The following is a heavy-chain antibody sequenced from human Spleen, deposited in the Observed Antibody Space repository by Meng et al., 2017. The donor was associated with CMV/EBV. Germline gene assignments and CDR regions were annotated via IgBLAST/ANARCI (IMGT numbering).Heavy chain of an antibody. J-gene: IGHJ4*02. Sequence: SGFTFSSYAMNWVRQAPGKGLEWMAVISSDGSNNYYADSVKGRFTISRDNSKDTLFLQMTSLRPEDTAVYFCARDSDFSSSFSFDLWGQGTLVTVSS. D-gene: IGHD6-6*01. CDR2: ISSDGSNN. CDR1: GFTFSSYA. V-gene: IGHV3-30*04. CDR3: ARDSDFSSSFSFDL.